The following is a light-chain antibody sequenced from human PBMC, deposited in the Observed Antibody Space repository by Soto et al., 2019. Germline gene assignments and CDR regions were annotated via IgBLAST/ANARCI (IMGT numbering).Light chain of an antibody. Sequence: IQLTPSPSTLSASVGDWLPSTSRASQSLNSLLAWYQQKPGRAPKLLIYDASTLESGVPSRFSGSGSGTEFTLTISSLQTDDFATYYCQQYNSYSSWTFGQGTRWIS. J-gene: IGKJ1*01. CDR3: QQYNSYSSWT. CDR1: QSLNSL. V-gene: IGKV1-5*01. CDR2: DAS.